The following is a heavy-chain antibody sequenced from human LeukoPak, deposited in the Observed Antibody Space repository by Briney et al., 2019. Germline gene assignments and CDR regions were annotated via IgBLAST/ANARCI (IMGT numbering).Heavy chain of an antibody. CDR3: AKATDYDILTGYYSSWGFDY. J-gene: IGHJ4*02. CDR2: ISGSGGST. CDR1: GFTFSSYA. Sequence: PGGSLRLSCAASGFTFSSYAMSWVRQAPGKGLEWVSAISGSGGSTYYADSVKGRFTISRDNSKNTLYLQMNSLRVEDTAVYYCAKATDYDILTGYYSSWGFDYWGQGTLVTVSS. D-gene: IGHD3-9*01. V-gene: IGHV3-23*01.